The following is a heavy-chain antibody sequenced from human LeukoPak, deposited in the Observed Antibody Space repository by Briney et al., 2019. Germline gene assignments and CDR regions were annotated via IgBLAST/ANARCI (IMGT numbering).Heavy chain of an antibody. J-gene: IGHJ4*02. Sequence: SGGSLRLSCAASGFTFSSYAMSWVRQAPGKGLGWVSAISGSGGSTYYADSVKGRFTISRDNSKNTLYLQMNSLRAEDTAVYYCAKHSSGWLYFDYWGQGTLVTVSS. CDR1: GFTFSSYA. CDR2: ISGSGGST. V-gene: IGHV3-23*01. D-gene: IGHD6-19*01. CDR3: AKHSSGWLYFDY.